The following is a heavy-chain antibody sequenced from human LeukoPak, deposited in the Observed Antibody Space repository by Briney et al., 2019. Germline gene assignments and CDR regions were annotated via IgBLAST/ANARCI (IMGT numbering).Heavy chain of an antibody. Sequence: PGGSLRLSCTASGFTFRNYDMLWVRQTTEKGLEWVSGIGTEDDTFYPDSVKGRFTISRENAKNSVYLQMNSLRAGDTAVYYCTRGRFVLVPSLERWYFDLWGRGTLVTVSS. CDR3: TRGRFVLVPSLERWYFDL. V-gene: IGHV3-13*01. J-gene: IGHJ2*01. CDR1: GFTFRNYD. D-gene: IGHD2-8*02. CDR2: IGTEDDT.